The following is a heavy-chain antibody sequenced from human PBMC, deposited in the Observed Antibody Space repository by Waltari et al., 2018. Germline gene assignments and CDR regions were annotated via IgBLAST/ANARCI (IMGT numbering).Heavy chain of an antibody. Sequence: QVQLVQSGAEVKKPGASVKVSCKASGYTLTGYYMHWVRAAPGQGLEWMGWINPNSGGTNYAQKFQGRVTMTRDTSISTAYMELSRLRSDDTAVYYCARLYCSGGSCYPFDYWGQGTLVTVSS. D-gene: IGHD2-15*01. V-gene: IGHV1-2*02. CDR1: GYTLTGYY. J-gene: IGHJ4*02. CDR3: ARLYCSGGSCYPFDY. CDR2: INPNSGGT.